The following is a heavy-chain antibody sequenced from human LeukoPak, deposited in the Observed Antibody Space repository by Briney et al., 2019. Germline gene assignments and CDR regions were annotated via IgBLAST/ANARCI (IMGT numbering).Heavy chain of an antibody. D-gene: IGHD6-13*01. J-gene: IGHJ3*02. CDR2: IWYDGSNK. CDR3: ARDTAAAGNLAFDI. CDR1: GFIFSIYG. Sequence: PGRSLRLFCAASGFIFSIYGMHWVRQAPGKGLEWLADIWYDGSNKYYAHSGKGRFTISRDNSKNDLYVQMNSLRAEDTAVYYCARDTAAAGNLAFDIWGEKTSVTVS. V-gene: IGHV3-33*01.